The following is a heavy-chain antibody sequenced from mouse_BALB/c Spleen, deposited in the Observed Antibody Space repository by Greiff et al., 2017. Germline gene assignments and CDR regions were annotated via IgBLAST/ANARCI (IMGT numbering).Heavy chain of an antibody. D-gene: IGHD1-1*01. Sequence: VKLVESGPGLVAPSQSLSITCTVSGFSLTSYGVYWVRQPPGKGLEWLGVIWAGGSTDYNSALKSRLSISKDNSKSQVFLKMNSLQTDDTARYYCARDYGSRDYAMDYWGQGTSVTVSS. V-gene: IGHV2-9*02. J-gene: IGHJ4*01. CDR2: IWAGGST. CDR1: GFSLTSYG. CDR3: ARDYGSRDYAMDY.